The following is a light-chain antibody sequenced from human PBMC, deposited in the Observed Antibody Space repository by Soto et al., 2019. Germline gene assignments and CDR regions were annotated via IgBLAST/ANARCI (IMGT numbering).Light chain of an antibody. CDR2: GAS. J-gene: IGKJ1*01. CDR3: QQYGSPGT. V-gene: IGKV3-20*01. Sequence: EIVLSQSPGTLSLSPGERAPLSCRASQSVSNNYLAWYKQKPGQAPRLLIYGASNRATGIPDRFSVSGSGTDFTLTIRRLAPEDFAVYDCQQYGSPGTFCPWTKLDIK. CDR1: QSVSNNY.